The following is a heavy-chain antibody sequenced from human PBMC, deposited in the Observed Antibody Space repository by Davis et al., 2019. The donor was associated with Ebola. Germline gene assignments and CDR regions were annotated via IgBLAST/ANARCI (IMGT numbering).Heavy chain of an antibody. J-gene: IGHJ4*02. Sequence: GGSLRLSCAASGFTFSNAWMNWVRQAPGKGLEWVGRIKSKTDGGTTDYAAPVKGRFTISRDDSKTTLYLQMNSLKTEDTAVYYCTTEPIGYCSSASCYSRLDYWGQGTLVTVSS. D-gene: IGHD2-2*01. CDR1: GFTFSNAW. V-gene: IGHV3-15*07. CDR2: IKSKTDGGTT. CDR3: TTEPIGYCSSASCYSRLDY.